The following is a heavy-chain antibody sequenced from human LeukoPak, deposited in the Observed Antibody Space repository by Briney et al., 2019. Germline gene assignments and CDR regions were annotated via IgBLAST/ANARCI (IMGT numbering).Heavy chain of an antibody. V-gene: IGHV4-39*01. CDR3: ARHGPTRKQWLVGYYFDY. Sequence: PSETPSLTCTVSGGSISSSTYYWGWIRQPPGKGLEWIGSYTGSTDYNPSLKSRVAISVDASKSQISLRLSSVTAADTAVYYCARHGPTRKQWLVGYYFDYWGQGTLVTVSS. D-gene: IGHD6-19*01. J-gene: IGHJ4*02. CDR2: YTGST. CDR1: GGSISSSTYY.